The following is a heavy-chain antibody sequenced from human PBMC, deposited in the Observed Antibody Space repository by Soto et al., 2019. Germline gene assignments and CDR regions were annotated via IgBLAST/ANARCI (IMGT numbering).Heavy chain of an antibody. CDR2: INPNSGGT. CDR3: ARGNDILTGRNWFDP. Sequence: QVQLVQSGAEVKKPGASVKVSCKASGYTFTGYYMHWVRQAPGQGLEWMGWINPNSGGTNYAQKFQGWVTMTRDTSISTAYMELSRLRSDDTAVYYSARGNDILTGRNWFDPWGQGTLVTVSS. D-gene: IGHD3-9*01. V-gene: IGHV1-2*04. CDR1: GYTFTGYY. J-gene: IGHJ5*02.